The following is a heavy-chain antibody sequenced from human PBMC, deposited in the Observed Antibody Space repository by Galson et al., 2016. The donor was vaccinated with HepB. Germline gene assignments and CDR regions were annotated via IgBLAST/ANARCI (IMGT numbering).Heavy chain of an antibody. CDR1: GFTFSNYG. CDR3: VQGSTAPAV. J-gene: IGHJ6*04. Sequence: SLRLSCAASGFTFSNYGMTWVRQAPGKGLEVVSSISRSGDSTDYADSVKGRLTISRDTSKNTLSLQMNSLTAEHTAIYYCVQGSTAPAVWGKGTTVTVSS. V-gene: IGHV3-23*01. D-gene: IGHD1-26*01. CDR2: ISRSGDST.